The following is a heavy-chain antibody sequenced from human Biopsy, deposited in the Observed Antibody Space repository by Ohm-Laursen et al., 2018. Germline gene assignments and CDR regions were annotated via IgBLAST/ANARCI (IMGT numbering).Heavy chain of an antibody. CDR2: INTENGNT. V-gene: IGHV1-18*01. J-gene: IGHJ6*02. D-gene: IGHD1-1*01. Sequence: SSVKVSCKVSGYTFTSYGISWVRQAPGQGLEWMGWINTENGNTIYAQNLQGRVTMTADTSTSTAYMEVTSLRSDDTAVYYCARAKLEPVYYYYGMDVWGQGTTVTVSS. CDR1: GYTFTSYG. CDR3: ARAKLEPVYYYYGMDV.